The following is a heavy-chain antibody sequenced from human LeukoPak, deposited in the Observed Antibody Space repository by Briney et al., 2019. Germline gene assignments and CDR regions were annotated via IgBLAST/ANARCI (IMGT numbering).Heavy chain of an antibody. D-gene: IGHD3-10*01. CDR1: GGSISSGSYY. V-gene: IGHV4-61*02. Sequence: ASQTLSLTCTVSGGSISSGSYYWSWIRQPAGKGLEWIGRIYTSGSTNYNPSLKSRVTISVDTSKNQFSLKLSSVTAADTVVYYCASSPATSKFGDNYFDYWGQGTLVTVSS. J-gene: IGHJ4*02. CDR3: ASSPATSKFGDNYFDY. CDR2: IYTSGST.